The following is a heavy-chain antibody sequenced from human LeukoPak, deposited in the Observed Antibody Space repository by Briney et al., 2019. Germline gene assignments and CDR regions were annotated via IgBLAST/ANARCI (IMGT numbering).Heavy chain of an antibody. CDR3: ARASQDYYGSGSYYRGGDAFDI. D-gene: IGHD3-10*01. CDR2: IISMLGRA. V-gene: IGHV1-69*04. CDR1: GGTFLNYA. Sequence: AAVKVSCKTSGGTFLNYAISWVRQAPGQGLEWMGRIISMLGRANYAQKFQARVTLTADKSTSTAYMELSSLRSDDTAVYYCARASQDYYGSGSYYRGGDAFDIWGQGTMVTVCS. J-gene: IGHJ3*02.